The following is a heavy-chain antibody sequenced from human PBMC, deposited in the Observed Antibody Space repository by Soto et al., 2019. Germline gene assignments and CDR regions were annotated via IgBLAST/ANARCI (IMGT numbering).Heavy chain of an antibody. V-gene: IGHV3-74*01. J-gene: IGHJ4*02. CDR3: TRGPRPISTGTGAY. D-gene: IGHD3-10*01. Sequence: EVQLVESGGGLVPPGGSVRLSCAASGFIFKMYWMHWVRQTPGKGLVWISRIYNDGSYTDYADSVKGRFTISRDNVNDTLDLQMNNLRAEDLGLYYCTRGPRPISTGTGAYWGQGTQVTVSS. CDR1: GFIFKMYW. CDR2: IYNDGSYT.